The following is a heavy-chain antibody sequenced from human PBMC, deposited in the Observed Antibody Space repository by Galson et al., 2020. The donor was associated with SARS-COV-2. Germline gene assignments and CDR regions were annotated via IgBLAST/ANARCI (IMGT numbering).Heavy chain of an antibody. J-gene: IGHJ4*02. CDR3: ARSVRNDAGGTFDY. CDR1: GGSFSGYY. V-gene: IGHV4-34*01. CDR2: INHSGST. Sequence: SETLSLTCAVYGGSFSGYYWSWIRQPPGKGLEWIGEINHSGSTNYNPSLKSRVTISVDTSKNQFSLKLSSVTAADTAVYYCARSVRNDAGGTFDYWGQGTLVTVSS. D-gene: IGHD3-16*01.